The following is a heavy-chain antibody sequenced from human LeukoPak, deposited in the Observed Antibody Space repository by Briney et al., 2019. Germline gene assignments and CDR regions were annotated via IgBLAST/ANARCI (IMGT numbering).Heavy chain of an antibody. D-gene: IGHD4-17*01. Sequence: GGSLRLSCAASGFTFSSYWMHWVRQAPGKGLVRVSRINSDGSSTSYADSVKGRFTISRDNAKNTLYLQMNSLRAEDTAVYYCARDQRGDYNLPYYGMVVWGQGTTVTVSS. CDR3: ARDQRGDYNLPYYGMVV. CDR1: GFTFSSYW. J-gene: IGHJ6*02. V-gene: IGHV3-74*01. CDR2: INSDGSST.